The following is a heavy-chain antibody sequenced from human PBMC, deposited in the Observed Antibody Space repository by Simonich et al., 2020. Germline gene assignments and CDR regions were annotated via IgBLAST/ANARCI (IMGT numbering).Heavy chain of an antibody. CDR3: ARVRFEAFDI. CDR1: GYTFTGYY. CDR2: INHNSGGT. J-gene: IGHJ3*02. V-gene: IGHV1-2*02. Sequence: QVQLVQSGAEVKKPGASVKVSCKASGYTFTGYYMHWVRQAPGQGLEWLGWINHNSGGTNYAQRVPGRVTMTRDTSTSTAYMELRRLRSDDTAVYYCARVRFEAFDIWGQGTMVTVSS.